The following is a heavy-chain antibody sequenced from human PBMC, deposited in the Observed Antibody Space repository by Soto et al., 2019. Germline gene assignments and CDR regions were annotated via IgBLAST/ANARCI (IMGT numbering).Heavy chain of an antibody. J-gene: IGHJ4*02. CDR2: INAGNGNT. Sequence: QVQLVQSGAEVKKPGASVKVSCKASGYTFTSYAMHWVRQAPGQRLEWMGWINAGNGNTKYSQKFQGRATFTXDXPASTAYMELSSLRSEDTAVYYCARGPGGPDGPGDYWGQGTLVTVSS. V-gene: IGHV1-3*01. CDR1: GYTFTSYA. D-gene: IGHD2-15*01. CDR3: ARGPGGPDGPGDY.